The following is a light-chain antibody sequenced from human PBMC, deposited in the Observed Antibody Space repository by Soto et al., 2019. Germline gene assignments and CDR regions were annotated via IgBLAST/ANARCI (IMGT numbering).Light chain of an antibody. J-gene: IGKJ3*01. CDR3: HQYNSWPRGT. CDR2: GAS. Sequence: EIVLTQSPGTLSLSPGERATLSCRASQSVSSNYLAWYQQKPGQAPRLLIYGASTRATGIPARFSGSGSGTDFTLTISSLQSEDSAVYYCHQYNSWPRGTFGPGTKVDIK. V-gene: IGKV3-15*01. CDR1: QSVSSN.